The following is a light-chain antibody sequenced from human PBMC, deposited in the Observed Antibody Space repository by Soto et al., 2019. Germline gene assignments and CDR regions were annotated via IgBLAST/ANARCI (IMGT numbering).Light chain of an antibody. J-gene: IGKJ1*01. Sequence: EIVVTQSPGTLSLSPGERATLSCRASQSVRSGFLAWYQQKPGQAPRLLIYGASSRATGIPDRFSGSGSGTDFTLTISRLEPEDFAVYYCQQYDSSPWTFGQGTKVEIK. CDR3: QQYDSSPWT. V-gene: IGKV3-20*01. CDR2: GAS. CDR1: QSVRSGF.